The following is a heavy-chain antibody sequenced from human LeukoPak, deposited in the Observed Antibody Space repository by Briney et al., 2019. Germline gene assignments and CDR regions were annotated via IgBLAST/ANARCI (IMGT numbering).Heavy chain of an antibody. CDR2: IRGRVGDP. Sequence: GGSLRLSCVASGFTFSTYAMNTVRHAPGKGLEWVSGIRGRVGDPYYADSVEGRFTISRDNSKNTLYLQMNSLRAGDTAVYYCAKDQGGNYQYYFDYWGQGTLVTVSS. D-gene: IGHD1-26*01. V-gene: IGHV3-23*01. J-gene: IGHJ4*02. CDR3: AKDQGGNYQYYFDY. CDR1: GFTFSTYA.